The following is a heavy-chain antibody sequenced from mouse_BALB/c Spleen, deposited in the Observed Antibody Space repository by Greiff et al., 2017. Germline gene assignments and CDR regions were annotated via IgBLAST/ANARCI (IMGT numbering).Heavy chain of an antibody. V-gene: IGHV2-9*02. J-gene: IGHJ4*01. CDR1: GFSLTSYG. CDR2: IWAGGST. D-gene: IGHD2-12*01. CDR3: ARDYDRNAMDY. Sequence: VKLVESGPGLVAPSQSLSITCTVSGFSLTSYGVHWVRQPPGKGLEWLGVIWAGGSTNYNSALMSRLSISKDNSKSQVFLKMNSLQTDDTAMYYCARDYDRNAMDYWGQGTSVTVSS.